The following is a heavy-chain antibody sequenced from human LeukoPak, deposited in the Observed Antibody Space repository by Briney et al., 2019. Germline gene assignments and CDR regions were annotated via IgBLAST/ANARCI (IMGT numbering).Heavy chain of an antibody. CDR3: GTWAFYHGLDV. CDR2: ISADGTT. CDR1: GFTFDKYA. D-gene: IGHD1-26*01. V-gene: IGHV3-43*02. J-gene: IGHJ6*02. Sequence: PGGSLRLPCTASGFTFDKYAMHWVRQPPGKGLEWVSVISADGTTDHADSVKGRFTISRDNSKKSLFLQMNSLRPEDTALYYCGTWAFYHGLDVWGQGATVTVSS.